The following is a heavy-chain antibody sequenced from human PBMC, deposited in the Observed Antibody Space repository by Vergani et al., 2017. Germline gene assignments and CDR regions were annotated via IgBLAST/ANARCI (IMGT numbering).Heavy chain of an antibody. D-gene: IGHD3-10*01. CDR1: GYIFSNFW. CDR3: ASGGHGSENGGALQL. J-gene: IGHJ3*01. Sequence: EKQLVQSGSETKKPGESLKISCQAFGYIFSNFWIGWVRQRPGRGLEWMGIIYHGDSEVKSNPTFRGQVIFSVDTSVNTAYLQWRSLQGSDTATYFCASGGHGSENGGALQLWGQGTNITVSS. CDR2: IYHGDSEV. V-gene: IGHV5-51*01.